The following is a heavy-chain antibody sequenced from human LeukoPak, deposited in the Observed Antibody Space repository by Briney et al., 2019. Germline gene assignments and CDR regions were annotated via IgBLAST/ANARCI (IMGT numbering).Heavy chain of an antibody. D-gene: IGHD2-15*01. J-gene: IGHJ4*02. V-gene: IGHV3-74*01. Sequence: PGGSLRLSCAASGFTFSSYWIHWVRQAPGKGLVWVSRINSEGSSTSYADSVKGRFTISRDNAKNTLYLQMNSLRVEDTAVYYCAKEGLDCSGGSCYSVPYNFDCWGQGALVTVSS. CDR3: AKEGLDCSGGSCYSVPYNFDC. CDR2: INSEGSST. CDR1: GFTFSSYW.